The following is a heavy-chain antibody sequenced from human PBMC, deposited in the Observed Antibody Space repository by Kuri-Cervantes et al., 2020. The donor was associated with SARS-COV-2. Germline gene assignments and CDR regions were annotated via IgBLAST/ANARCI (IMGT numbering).Heavy chain of an antibody. J-gene: IGHJ4*02. Sequence: GESLKISCAASGFTFSGHWIHWVRQAPGKGLVWVSRINPDGSYTNNADSVKGRFTLSRDNSKNTLYLQMNSLGAEDTAVYYCAPGVRDFDSWGQGTLVTVSS. V-gene: IGHV3-74*01. CDR2: INPDGSYT. D-gene: IGHD2-8*01. CDR3: APGVRDFDS. CDR1: GFTFSGHW.